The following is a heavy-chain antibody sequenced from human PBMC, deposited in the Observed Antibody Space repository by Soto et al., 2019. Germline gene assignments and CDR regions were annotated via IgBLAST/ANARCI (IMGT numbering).Heavy chain of an antibody. CDR2: IYYSGST. V-gene: IGHV4-39*01. CDR1: GGSISSSSYY. Sequence: PSETLSLTCTVSGGSISSSSYYWGWIRQPPGKGLAWIGNIYYSGSTYYNPSLKSRVTISVDTSKNQFSLKLTSVTAADTAVYYCARQPSHYDILTGYISYFDFWGQGTLVTVSS. CDR3: ARQPSHYDILTGYISYFDF. D-gene: IGHD3-9*01. J-gene: IGHJ4*02.